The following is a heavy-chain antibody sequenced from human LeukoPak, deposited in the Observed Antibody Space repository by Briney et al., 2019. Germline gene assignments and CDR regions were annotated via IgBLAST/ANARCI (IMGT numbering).Heavy chain of an antibody. V-gene: IGHV4-59*08. CDR1: GFTFSSYS. CDR2: IYYRGST. Sequence: GSLRLSCAASGFTFSSYSMNWVRQPPGKGLEWIGDIYYRGSTYYSPSLKSRVSISIDTSNNQFSLTLNSVTAADTALYFCARRRYYDSTGYLDWGQGTLVTVSS. CDR3: ARRRYYDSTGYLD. J-gene: IGHJ1*01. D-gene: IGHD3-22*01.